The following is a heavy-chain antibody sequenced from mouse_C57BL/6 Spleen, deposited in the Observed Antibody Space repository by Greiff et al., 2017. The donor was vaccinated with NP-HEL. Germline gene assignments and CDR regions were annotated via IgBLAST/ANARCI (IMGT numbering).Heavy chain of an antibody. CDR1: SYTFTDHT. V-gene: IGHV1-78*01. J-gene: IGHJ2*01. Sequence: VQLQQSDAELVKPGASVKISCKVSSYTFTDHTIHWMKQRPEQGLEWIGYIYPRDGSTKYNEKFKGKATLTADKSSSTAYMQINSLTSEDSAFYFCATPLLFYYFDYWGQGTTLTVSS. CDR3: ATPLLFYYFDY. D-gene: IGHD2-1*01. CDR2: IYPRDGST.